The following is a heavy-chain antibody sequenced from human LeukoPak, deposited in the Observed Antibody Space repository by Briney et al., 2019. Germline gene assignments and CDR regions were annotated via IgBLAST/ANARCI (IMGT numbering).Heavy chain of an antibody. Sequence: ASVKVSCKASGYTFTSYYMHWVRQAPGQGLEWMGLINPSGGSTSYAQKFQGRVTMTRDTSTSTVYMELSSLRSEDTAVYYCARDRGYYYDTSGYHPFDYWGQGTLVTVSS. CDR1: GYTFTSYY. D-gene: IGHD3-22*01. V-gene: IGHV1-46*01. CDR2: INPSGGST. CDR3: ARDRGYYYDTSGYHPFDY. J-gene: IGHJ4*02.